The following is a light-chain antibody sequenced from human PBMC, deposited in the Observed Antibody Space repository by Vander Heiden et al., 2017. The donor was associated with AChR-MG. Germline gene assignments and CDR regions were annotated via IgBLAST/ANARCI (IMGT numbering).Light chain of an antibody. Sequence: QSALTQPASVSGSPGQSTTISCTGTSSDVGAYNYVSWFQQHPGKAPKLIIYEVSSRPSGVSNRFSGSKSGNTASLTISGLQAEDETDYYCSSFTSSSTWVFGGGTKLTVL. J-gene: IGLJ3*02. CDR2: EVS. V-gene: IGLV2-14*01. CDR1: SSDVGAYNY. CDR3: SSFTSSSTWV.